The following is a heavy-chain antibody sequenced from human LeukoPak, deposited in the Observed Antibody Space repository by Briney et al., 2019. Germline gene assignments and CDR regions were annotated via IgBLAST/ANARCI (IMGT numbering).Heavy chain of an antibody. J-gene: IGHJ6*03. D-gene: IGHD1-1*01. CDR1: GFTFSSYA. CDR2: FSGSGGST. Sequence: GGSLRLSCAASGFTFSSYAMSWVRQAPGKGLEGVSYFSGSGGSTCYAGSVKGRFTIYRDNSNTAQYLKMNSQRAEDTAVYYCAKDLNGRDDYYYMDVWGKGTTVTVSS. CDR3: AKDLNGRDDYYYMDV. V-gene: IGHV3-23*01.